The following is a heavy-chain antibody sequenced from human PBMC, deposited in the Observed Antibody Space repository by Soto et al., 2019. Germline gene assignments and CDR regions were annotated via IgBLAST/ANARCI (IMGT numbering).Heavy chain of an antibody. CDR2: IYHSGST. D-gene: IGHD3-10*01. CDR1: SASISSPNW. J-gene: IGHJ5*02. V-gene: IGHV4-4*02. Sequence: PSETLSLTCAVSSASISSPNWWSWVRQSPGKGLEWIGEIYHSGSTNYNPSLKSRVTISVDKSKNQFSLKLSSVTAADTAVYYCASGRTRGQYGSGTTDWFDPWGQGTLVTVS. CDR3: ASGRTRGQYGSGTTDWFDP.